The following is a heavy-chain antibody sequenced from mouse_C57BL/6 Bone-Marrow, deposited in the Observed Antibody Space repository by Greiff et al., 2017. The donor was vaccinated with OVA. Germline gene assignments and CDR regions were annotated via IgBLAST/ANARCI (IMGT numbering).Heavy chain of an antibody. CDR1: GYTFTDYY. D-gene: IGHD1-1*01. V-gene: IGHV1-26*01. Sequence: EVKLQQSGPELVKPGASVKISCKASGYTFTDYYMNWVKQSHGKSLEWIGDINPNNGGTSYNQKFKGKATLTVDKSSSTAYMELRSLTSEDSAVXYCARDDYGSHWYFDVWGTGTTVTVSS. CDR2: INPNNGGT. J-gene: IGHJ1*03. CDR3: ARDDYGSHWYFDV.